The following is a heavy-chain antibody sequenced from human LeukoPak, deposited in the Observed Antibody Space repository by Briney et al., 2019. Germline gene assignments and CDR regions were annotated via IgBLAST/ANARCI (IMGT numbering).Heavy chain of an antibody. J-gene: IGHJ4*02. Sequence: SETLSLACGVSGGSISTTNWWTWVRQPPGEGLEWIGEVHLSGRTHYNPSLESRVTMSVDMSENHISLRLTSVTAADTAVYYCAREGGPYRPLDYSGQGTLVTVSS. V-gene: IGHV4-4*02. CDR1: GGSISTTNW. CDR3: AREGGPYRPLDY. CDR2: VHLSGRT.